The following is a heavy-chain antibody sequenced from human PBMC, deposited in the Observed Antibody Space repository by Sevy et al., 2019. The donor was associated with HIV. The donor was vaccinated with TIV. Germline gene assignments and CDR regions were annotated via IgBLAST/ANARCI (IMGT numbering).Heavy chain of an antibody. J-gene: IGHJ4*02. CDR1: GGSIFSNY. Sequence: SETLSLTCTVSGGSIFSNYWGWIRQPPGRGLEWIANIYYNGNTNYNPSLKSRVTISLDTSKDQFSLWLNSVTAADTALYYCAGENAWGRGYSWGQGTLVTVSS. D-gene: IGHD1-26*01. CDR2: IYYNGNT. CDR3: AGENAWGRGYS. V-gene: IGHV4-59*08.